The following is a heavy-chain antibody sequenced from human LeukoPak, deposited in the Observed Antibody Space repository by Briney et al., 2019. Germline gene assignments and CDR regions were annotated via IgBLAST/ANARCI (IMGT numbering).Heavy chain of an antibody. CDR1: GFTFSSYA. D-gene: IGHD3-10*01. J-gene: IGHJ4*02. Sequence: QLGGSLRLSCAASGFTFSSYAMHWVRQAPGKGLEWVAVISYDGSNKYYADSVKGRFTISRDNSKNTLYLQMNSLRAEDTAVYYCARDDMDRGEQYFDYWGQGTLVTVSS. CDR3: ARDDMDRGEQYFDY. V-gene: IGHV3-30*04. CDR2: ISYDGSNK.